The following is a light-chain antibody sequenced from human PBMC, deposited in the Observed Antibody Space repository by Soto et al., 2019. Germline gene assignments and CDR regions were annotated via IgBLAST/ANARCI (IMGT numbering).Light chain of an antibody. J-gene: IGKJ1*01. CDR3: QQDDSTPPWT. Sequence: VVLTQSPGILYLSPGERATLSCRASQPVGRSYLAWYQQKPGQPPRLLIFGTSTRATGIPDRFSGGGSGTEFTLTISRLDPEDFAVYYWQQDDSTPPWTFGQGTRVEVK. CDR1: QPVGRSY. V-gene: IGKV3-20*01. CDR2: GTS.